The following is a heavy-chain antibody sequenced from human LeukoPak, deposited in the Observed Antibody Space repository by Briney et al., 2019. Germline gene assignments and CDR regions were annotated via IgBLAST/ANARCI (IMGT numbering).Heavy chain of an antibody. J-gene: IGHJ4*02. CDR3: AREGRYGDYEGY. D-gene: IGHD4-17*01. V-gene: IGHV4-4*07. CDR1: GAPLNSYY. CDR2: IYSGGST. Sequence: SETLSLTCTVSGAPLNSYYWSWIRQPAGKGLEWIGRIYSGGSTNYNPSLKSRVTLSVDTSKNQFSLRLSSLTVADTAVYYCAREGRYGDYEGYWGQGTLVTVSS.